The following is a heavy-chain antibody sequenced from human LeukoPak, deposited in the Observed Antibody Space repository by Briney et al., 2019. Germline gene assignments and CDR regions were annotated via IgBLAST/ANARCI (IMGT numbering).Heavy chain of an antibody. D-gene: IGHD1-14*01. Sequence: GSSVKVSCKASGGTFSSYAISWVRQAPGQGLEWMGGIIPIFGTANYAQKFRGRVTITADKSTSTAYMELSSLRSEDTAVYYCARLELATHNNQYWGQGTLVTVSS. J-gene: IGHJ4*02. CDR2: IIPIFGTA. V-gene: IGHV1-69*06. CDR1: GGTFSSYA. CDR3: ARLELATHNNQY.